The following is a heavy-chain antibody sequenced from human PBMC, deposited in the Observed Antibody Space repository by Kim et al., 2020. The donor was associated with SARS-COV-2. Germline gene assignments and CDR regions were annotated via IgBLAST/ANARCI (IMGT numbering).Heavy chain of an antibody. J-gene: IGHJ6*03. D-gene: IGHD1-7*01. Sequence: SLKSRVTISVDTSKNQFSLKLNSVTAVDTAVYYCASLAMNSSLHSYYYMDVWGKGTTVTVSS. V-gene: IGHV4-30-2*04. CDR3: ASLAMNSSLHSYYYMDV.